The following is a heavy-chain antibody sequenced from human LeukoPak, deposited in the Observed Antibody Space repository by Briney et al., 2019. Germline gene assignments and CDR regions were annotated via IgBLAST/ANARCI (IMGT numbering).Heavy chain of an antibody. CDR3: ARDYENEPNAFDI. V-gene: IGHV4-59*01. Sequence: PSETLSLTCAVYGGSFSGYYWSWIRQPPGKGLEWIGYIYYSGSTNYNPSLKSRVTISVDTSKNQFSLKLSSVTAADTAVYYCARDYENEPNAFDIWGQGTMVTVSS. CDR1: GGSFSGYY. J-gene: IGHJ3*02. CDR2: IYYSGST. D-gene: IGHD1-14*01.